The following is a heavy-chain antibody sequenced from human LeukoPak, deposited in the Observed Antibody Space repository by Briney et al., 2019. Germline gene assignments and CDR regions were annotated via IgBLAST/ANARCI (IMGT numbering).Heavy chain of an antibody. CDR1: GFTFSSYA. V-gene: IGHV3-23*01. Sequence: GGSLRLSCAASGFTFSSYAMSWVRQAPGKGLEWVSTISGSGGSTYYADSVKGRFTISRDNSKNTLYLQTNSLRAEDTAVYYCAKARGEQNGGSNYWGQGTLVTVSS. CDR3: AKARGEQNGGSNY. D-gene: IGHD2-15*01. CDR2: ISGSGGST. J-gene: IGHJ4*02.